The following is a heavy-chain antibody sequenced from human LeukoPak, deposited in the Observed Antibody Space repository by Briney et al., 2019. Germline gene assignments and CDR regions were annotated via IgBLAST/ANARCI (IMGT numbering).Heavy chain of an antibody. CDR3: ARGVGYYYMGL. CDR1: VGSISSSIW. Sequence: PSETLSLTCAVSVGSISSSIWWSWIRQPPGKGLEWIGEIYHSGSTNYNPSLKSRVTISVEKSKTQLSLRLSSVTAADTAVYFCARGVGYYYMGLWGKRTTVTVPS. D-gene: IGHD1-26*01. J-gene: IGHJ6*03. V-gene: IGHV4-4*02. CDR2: IYHSGST.